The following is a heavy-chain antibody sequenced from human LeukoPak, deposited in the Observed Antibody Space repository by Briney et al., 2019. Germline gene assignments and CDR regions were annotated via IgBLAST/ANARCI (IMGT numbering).Heavy chain of an antibody. J-gene: IGHJ1*01. V-gene: IGHV1-69*13. D-gene: IGHD4-17*01. CDR2: IIPIFGTA. CDR1: GGTFSSYA. Sequence: ASVKVSCTASGGTFSSYAISWVRQAPGQGLEWMGGIIPIFGTANYAQKFQGRVTITADESTSTAYMELSSLRSEDTAVYYCAREVGLRRYFQHWGQGTLVTVSS. CDR3: AREVGLRRYFQH.